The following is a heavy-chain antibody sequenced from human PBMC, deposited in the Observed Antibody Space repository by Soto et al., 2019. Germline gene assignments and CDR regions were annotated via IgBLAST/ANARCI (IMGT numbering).Heavy chain of an antibody. V-gene: IGHV3-23*01. D-gene: IGHD2-21*02. J-gene: IGHJ4*02. Sequence: GGSLRLSCAASGFTFSSYAMSWVRQAPGKGLEWVSAISGSGGSTYYADSVKGRFTISRDNSKNTLYLQMNSLRAEDTAVYYCAKDWIPGVVTAIGLPLDYWGQGTLVTVSS. CDR2: ISGSGGST. CDR1: GFTFSSYA. CDR3: AKDWIPGVVTAIGLPLDY.